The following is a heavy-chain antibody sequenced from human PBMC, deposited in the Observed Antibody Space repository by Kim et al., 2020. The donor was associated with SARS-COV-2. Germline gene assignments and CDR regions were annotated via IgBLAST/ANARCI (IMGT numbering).Heavy chain of an antibody. Sequence: YATAYAPSVQGRFSRSRDDSNNTASLQMSSLKTEDTAVYYCMQAGWYFDLWGRGSLVTVSS. J-gene: IGHJ2*01. CDR3: MQAGWYFDL. CDR2: YAT. V-gene: IGHV3-73*01.